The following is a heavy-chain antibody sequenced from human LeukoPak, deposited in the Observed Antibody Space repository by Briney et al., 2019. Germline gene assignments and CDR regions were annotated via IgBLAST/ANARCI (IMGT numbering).Heavy chain of an antibody. CDR3: ARSRPRRSQYWFDP. CDR2: LNPNSGNT. V-gene: IGHV1-8*01. Sequence: VASVKVSCKASGYTFTSYDINWVRQATGQGLEWMGWLNPNSGNTGYAQKFQGRVTMTRNTSISTAYMELSSLRSEDTAVYYCARSRPRRSQYWFDPWGQGTLVTVTS. CDR1: GYTFTSYD. D-gene: IGHD4-11*01. J-gene: IGHJ5*02.